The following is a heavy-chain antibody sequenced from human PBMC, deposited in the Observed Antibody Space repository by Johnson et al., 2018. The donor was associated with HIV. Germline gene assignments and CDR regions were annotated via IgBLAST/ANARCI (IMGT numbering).Heavy chain of an antibody. CDR2: SRNKPNNYTT. J-gene: IGHJ3*02. D-gene: IGHD5-24*01. Sequence: VQLVESGGGLVQPGGSLRLSCAASGFTFSDHYMDWVRQAPGKGLEWVGLSRNKPNNYTTEYAASVKGSFTISRDDSKNSLYLQMGSLRAEDTAVYYCAKWTRDGYNYVHAFDIWGQGTMVTVSS. CDR3: AKWTRDGYNYVHAFDI. CDR1: GFTFSDHY. V-gene: IGHV3-72*01.